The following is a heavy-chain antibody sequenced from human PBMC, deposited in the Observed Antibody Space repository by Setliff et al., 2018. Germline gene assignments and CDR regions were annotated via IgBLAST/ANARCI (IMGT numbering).Heavy chain of an antibody. Sequence: ETLSLTCTVSGGSISSSSYYWGWIRQPPGKGLEWIGSIYYSGSTYYNPSLKSRVTISVDTSKNQFSLKLSSVTAADTAVYYCARDPYNWNYGDAFDIWGQGTMVTVSS. J-gene: IGHJ3*02. CDR2: IYYSGST. D-gene: IGHD1-7*01. CDR1: GGSISSSSYY. CDR3: ARDPYNWNYGDAFDI. V-gene: IGHV4-39*07.